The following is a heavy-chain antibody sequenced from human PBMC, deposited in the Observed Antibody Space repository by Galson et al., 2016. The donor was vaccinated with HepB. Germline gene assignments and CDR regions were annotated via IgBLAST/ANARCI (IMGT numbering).Heavy chain of an antibody. J-gene: IGHJ5*02. CDR3: TRSQYSGSFSFDH. V-gene: IGHV2-70*01. D-gene: IGHD1-26*01. Sequence: PALVKPTQTLTLTCTSSGFSLSASAMSVIWIRQPPGKALEWLGLVDWDDNEFYNTSLKTRLTISKDTSKNQVVLTMTNMNPVDTATYYCTRSQYSGSFSFDHWGQGILVTVSS. CDR2: VDWDDNE. CDR1: GFSLSASAMS.